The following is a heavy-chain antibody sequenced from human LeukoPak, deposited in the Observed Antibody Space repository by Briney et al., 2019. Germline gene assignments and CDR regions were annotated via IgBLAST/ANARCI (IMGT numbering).Heavy chain of an antibody. CDR3: VKDGHYLVGGPGN. J-gene: IGHJ4*02. Sequence: GGSLRLACAASGFTFSSYGMHWVRQAPGKGLEWVAFIRYDGSNKYYADSVKGRFTISRDSSRNAVYLQMNSLRVDDTARYYCVKDGHYLVGGPGNWGQGTLVTVFS. CDR1: GFTFSSYG. D-gene: IGHD1-26*01. V-gene: IGHV3-30*02. CDR2: IRYDGSNK.